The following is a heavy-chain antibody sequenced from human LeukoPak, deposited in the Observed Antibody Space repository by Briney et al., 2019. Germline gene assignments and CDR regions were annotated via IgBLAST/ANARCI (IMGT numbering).Heavy chain of an antibody. D-gene: IGHD1-1*01. CDR3: AKSHASIWNVYDY. J-gene: IGHJ4*02. CDR2: LSGSGDST. V-gene: IGHV3-23*01. Sequence: GGSLRLSCTASGFPFSSYAMSWVRLAPGKGLEWVSALSGSGDSTYYADSVKGRFTISRDNSKNTLFLQMNSLRAEDTAVYYCAKSHASIWNVYDYWGQGTLVTVSS. CDR1: GFPFSSYA.